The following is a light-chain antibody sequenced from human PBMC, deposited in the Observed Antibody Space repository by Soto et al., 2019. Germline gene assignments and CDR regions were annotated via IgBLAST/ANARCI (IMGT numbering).Light chain of an antibody. Sequence: DIQMTQSPSTLSGSVGDRVTITCRSSQTISSWLAWYQQKTGKAPKLLIYKASSLESGVPSRFSGSGSGTEFTLNISSLQPDDFATYYCQQYNSYSPRYTFGQGTKVDIK. J-gene: IGKJ2*01. CDR3: QQYNSYSPRYT. V-gene: IGKV1-5*03. CDR2: KAS. CDR1: QTISSW.